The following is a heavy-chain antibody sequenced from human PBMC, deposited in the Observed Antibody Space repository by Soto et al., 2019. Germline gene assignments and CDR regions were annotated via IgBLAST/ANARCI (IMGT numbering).Heavy chain of an antibody. D-gene: IGHD2-2*01. CDR1: GFTFSSYG. J-gene: IGHJ3*02. Sequence: QVQLVESGGGVVQPGRSLRLSCAASGFTFSSYGMHWVLQAPGKGLEWVAVIWYDGSNKYYADSVKGRFTISRDNSKNTLYLQMNSLRAEDTAVYYCARPYCSSTSCHDAFDIWGQGTMVTVSS. CDR2: IWYDGSNK. CDR3: ARPYCSSTSCHDAFDI. V-gene: IGHV3-33*01.